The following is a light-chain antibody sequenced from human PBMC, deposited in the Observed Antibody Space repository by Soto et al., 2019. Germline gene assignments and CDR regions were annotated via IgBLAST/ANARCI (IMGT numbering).Light chain of an antibody. Sequence: QSVLTQPPSVSGAPGQRVTISCTGSSSNIGAGYDVHWYQQRPGTAPKLLIFGNTNRPSGVPDRFFGSKSGTSASLAITGLQAEDEGDYYCCSYAGSYTRVFGGGTQLTVL. CDR1: SSNIGAGYD. V-gene: IGLV1-40*01. J-gene: IGLJ3*02. CDR2: GNT. CDR3: CSYAGSYTRV.